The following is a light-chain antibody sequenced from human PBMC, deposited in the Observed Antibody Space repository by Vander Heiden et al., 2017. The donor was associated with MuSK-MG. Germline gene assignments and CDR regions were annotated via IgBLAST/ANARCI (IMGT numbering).Light chain of an antibody. CDR1: QSISSW. CDR2: KAS. CDR3: QQYKSYSLT. J-gene: IGKJ4*01. V-gene: IGKV1-5*03. Sequence: DIQMTQPPSTLSASVGDRVTITCRASQSISSWLAWYQQKPGKAPNLLISKASSLESGVPSRFSGSGSGTEFTLTISSLQPDDFATYYCQQYKSYSLTFGGGTKVEIK.